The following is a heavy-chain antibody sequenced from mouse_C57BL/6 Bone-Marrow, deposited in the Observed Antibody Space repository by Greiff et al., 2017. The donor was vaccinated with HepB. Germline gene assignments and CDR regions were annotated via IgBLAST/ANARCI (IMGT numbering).Heavy chain of an antibody. V-gene: IGHV14-3*01. CDR3: GGCGAPYDYDELAY. D-gene: IGHD2-4*01. Sequence: EVQLQQSVAELVRPGASVKLSCTASGFTITNTYMHWVKQRPEQGLEWIGEIDPANGNTKYAPKFQGKATITADTSSNTAYLQLSSLTSEDTAIYECGGCGAPYDYDELAYWGQGTLVTVSA. CDR2: IDPANGNT. J-gene: IGHJ3*01. CDR1: GFTITNTY.